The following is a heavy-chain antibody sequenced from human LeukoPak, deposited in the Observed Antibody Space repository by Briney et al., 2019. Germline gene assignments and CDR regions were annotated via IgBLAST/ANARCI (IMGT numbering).Heavy chain of an antibody. V-gene: IGHV4-30-2*01. CDR2: IYHSGST. CDR3: AREPLSGYDYVGYYGMDV. Sequence: SENLSLTCTVSGDSISSGDFYWSWIRQPPGKGLEWIGYIYHSGSTYYNPSLKSRVSISVDRSKNQFSLNLSSVTAADTAVYYCAREPLSGYDYVGYYGMDVWGQGTTATVSS. J-gene: IGHJ6*02. CDR1: GDSISSGDFY. D-gene: IGHD5-12*01.